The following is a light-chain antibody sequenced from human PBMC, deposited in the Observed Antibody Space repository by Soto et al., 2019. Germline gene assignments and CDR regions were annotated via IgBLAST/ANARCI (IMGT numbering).Light chain of an antibody. CDR2: LNSDGSH. CDR3: QTWGTGIQV. J-gene: IGLJ3*02. CDR1: SGHSSYA. V-gene: IGLV4-69*01. Sequence: QLVLNQSPSASASLGASVKLTCTLSSGHSSYAIAWHQQQPEKGPRYLMKLNSDGSHSKGDGIPDRFSGSSSGAERYLTISCLQSEDEADYYCQTWGTGIQVFGGGTKVTVL.